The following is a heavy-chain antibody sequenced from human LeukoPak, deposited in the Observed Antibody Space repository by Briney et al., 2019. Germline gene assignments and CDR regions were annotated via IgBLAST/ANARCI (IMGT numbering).Heavy chain of an antibody. CDR2: TYYRSKWYN. V-gene: IGHV6-1*01. CDR1: GDSVSSNSAT. Sequence: SQTLSLTCAISGDSVSSNSATWNWIRQSPSRGLEWLGRTYYRSKWYNDYAASVKSRITMNPDTSKNQFSLKLSSVTAADTAMYYCARLRRVGATPFDYWGQGTLVTVSS. D-gene: IGHD1-26*01. CDR3: ARLRRVGATPFDY. J-gene: IGHJ4*02.